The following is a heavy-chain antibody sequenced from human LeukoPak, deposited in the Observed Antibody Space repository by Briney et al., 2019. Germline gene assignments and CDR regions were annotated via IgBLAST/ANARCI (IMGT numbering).Heavy chain of an antibody. Sequence: PSETLSLTCTVSGGSISSYYWSLIRQPPGNGLEWLGCIYYSGSTNYNPSLKSRVTISVDTSKNQFSLKLSSVTAADTAVYCCARDEDPYGSGSYSDYWGQGTLVTV. CDR3: ARDEDPYGSGSYSDY. J-gene: IGHJ4*02. CDR1: GGSISSYY. D-gene: IGHD3-10*01. V-gene: IGHV4-59*01. CDR2: IYYSGST.